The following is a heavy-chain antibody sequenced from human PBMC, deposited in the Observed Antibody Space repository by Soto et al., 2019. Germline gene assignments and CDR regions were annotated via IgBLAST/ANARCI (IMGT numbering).Heavy chain of an antibody. CDR3: ARANTTHDAFDI. Sequence: GASVKVSCKASGYTFTSYDINWVRQATGQGLEWMGWMNPNSGNTGYAQKFQGRVTMTRNTSISTAYMELSSLRSEDTAVYYCARANTTHDAFDIWGQGTMVTVSS. D-gene: IGHD1-1*01. V-gene: IGHV1-8*01. J-gene: IGHJ3*02. CDR2: MNPNSGNT. CDR1: GYTFTSYD.